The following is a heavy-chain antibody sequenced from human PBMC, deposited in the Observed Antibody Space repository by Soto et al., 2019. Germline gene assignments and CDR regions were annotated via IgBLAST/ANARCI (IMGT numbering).Heavy chain of an antibody. CDR1: GGSISSISYY. J-gene: IGHJ4*02. V-gene: IGHV4-39*01. D-gene: IGHD6-13*01. CDR3: ASSSTWHSIDY. Sequence: QLQLQESGPGLVKPSETLSLTCTVSGGSISSISYYWGWIRQPPGKGLEWIASIYSGGGTYHNPSRKRRITISADTSTNRCSLKLSSATAADTDVYYCASSSTWHSIDYWGQGTLVTVSS. CDR2: IYSGGGT.